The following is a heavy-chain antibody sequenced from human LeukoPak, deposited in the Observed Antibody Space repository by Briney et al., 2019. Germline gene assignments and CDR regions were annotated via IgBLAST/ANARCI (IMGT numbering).Heavy chain of an antibody. CDR3: ARGVLYCSSTSCSIDY. V-gene: IGHV3-21*01. CDR2: ISSSSSYI. Sequence: GGSLRLSCAASGFTFSSYSMNWVRQAPGKGLEWASSISSSSSYIYYADSVKGRFTISRDIAKNSLYLQMNSLRAEDTAVYYCARGVLYCSSTSCSIDYWGQGTLVTVSS. J-gene: IGHJ4*02. D-gene: IGHD2-2*01. CDR1: GFTFSSYS.